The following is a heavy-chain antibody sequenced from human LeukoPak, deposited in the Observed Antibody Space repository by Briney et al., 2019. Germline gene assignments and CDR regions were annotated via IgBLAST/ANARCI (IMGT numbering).Heavy chain of an antibody. V-gene: IGHV3-30*18. Sequence: PGGSLRLSCAASGFTFSSFGMHWVRQALGKGLEGVAVISYDGGNKYYEHSVKGRFTISRDNSKNTLYLQMNSLRPEDTAVYYCAKDLGAFLDSSGWSPDYWGQGTLVTVSS. CDR2: ISYDGGNK. CDR1: GFTFSSFG. CDR3: AKDLGAFLDSSGWSPDY. J-gene: IGHJ4*02. D-gene: IGHD6-19*01.